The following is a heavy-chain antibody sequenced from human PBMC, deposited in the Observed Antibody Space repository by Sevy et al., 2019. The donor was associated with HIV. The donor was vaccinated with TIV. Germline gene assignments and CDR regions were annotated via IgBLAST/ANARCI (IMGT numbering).Heavy chain of an antibody. CDR3: ARDLEXXDYGDXGPXXXXXY. Sequence: GGSLRLSCAASGXXXXXYGMXWVRQAPGKXLEWVAVIWXDGSNTYYADSVKGRFTISRDIAKNTLHLKMNSLRAEDXXXXYCARDLEXXDYGDXGPXXXXXYWGQGTLVTVSS. D-gene: IGHD4-17*01. V-gene: IGHV3-33*01. CDR1: GXXXXXYG. J-gene: IGHJ4*02. CDR2: IWXDGSNT.